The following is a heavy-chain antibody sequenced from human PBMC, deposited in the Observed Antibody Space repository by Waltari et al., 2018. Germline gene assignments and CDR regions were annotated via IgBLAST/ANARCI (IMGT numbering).Heavy chain of an antibody. V-gene: IGHV4-34*01. Sequence: QVQLQQWGAGLLKPSETLSLTCAVYGGSFSGYYWSWIRQPPGKGLEWIGEINHSGSTHYNPSLKSRVTISVDTSKNQFSLKLSSVTAADTAVYYCAPIIKRFFHYYGSGSYGFDPWGQGTLVTVSS. CDR2: INHSGST. CDR3: APIIKRFFHYYGSGSYGFDP. J-gene: IGHJ5*02. CDR1: GGSFSGYY. D-gene: IGHD3-10*01.